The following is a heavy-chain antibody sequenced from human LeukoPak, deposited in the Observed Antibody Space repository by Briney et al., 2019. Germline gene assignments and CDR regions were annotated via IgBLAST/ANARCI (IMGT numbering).Heavy chain of an antibody. CDR1: GFTVSSNY. CDR2: IYSGGRK. CDR3: ASPAVWGELSLRY. D-gene: IGHD3-16*02. V-gene: IGHV3-53*01. J-gene: IGHJ4*02. Sequence: PGGSLRLSCAVSGFTVSSNYMIWVCHAPGKGLEWVSVIYSGGRKYCANSVKARFTKSKDNSKNVVYLQMNSLRAEDTAVYYCASPAVWGELSLRYWGQGTLVTVSS.